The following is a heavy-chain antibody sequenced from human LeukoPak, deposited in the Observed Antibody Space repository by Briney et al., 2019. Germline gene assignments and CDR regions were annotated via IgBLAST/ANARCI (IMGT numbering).Heavy chain of an antibody. V-gene: IGHV4-31*03. CDR1: GGSICSGGYY. J-gene: IGHJ5*02. CDR3: ARGQQLVVFDP. Sequence: SETLSLTCTVSGGSICSGGYYWSWIRQHPGKGLEWIGYIYYSGSTYYNPSLKSRVTISVDTSKNQFSLKLSSVTAADTAVYYCARGQQLVVFDPWGQGTLVTVSS. D-gene: IGHD6-13*01. CDR2: IYYSGST.